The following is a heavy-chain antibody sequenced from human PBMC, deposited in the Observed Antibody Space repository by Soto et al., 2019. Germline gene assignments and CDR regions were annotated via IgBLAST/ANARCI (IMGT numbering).Heavy chain of an antibody. V-gene: IGHV5-10-1*01. CDR2: IDPIDSYT. D-gene: IGHD3-10*01. CDR3: ARWAHMIRRGETFSYYYYGMDV. Sequence: PGESLKISCKGSGYSFTSYWISWVRQMPGKGLEWMGRIDPIDSYTNYSPSFQGHVTISADKSISTAYLQWSSLKASDTAMYYCARWAHMIRRGETFSYYYYGMDVWGQGTTVTVSS. J-gene: IGHJ6*02. CDR1: GYSFTSYW.